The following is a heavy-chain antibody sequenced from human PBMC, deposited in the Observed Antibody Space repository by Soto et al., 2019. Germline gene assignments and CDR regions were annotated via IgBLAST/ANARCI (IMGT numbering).Heavy chain of an antibody. CDR3: ASVGGYYDSSGYYDY. J-gene: IGHJ4*02. V-gene: IGHV3-7*03. Sequence: GESLKISCAASGFTFSSYWMSWVRQAPGKGLEWVANIKQDGSEKYYVDSVKGRFTISRDNAKNSLYLQMNSLRAEDTAVYYCASVGGYYDSSGYYDYWGQGTLVTVSS. CDR1: GFTFSSYW. CDR2: IKQDGSEK. D-gene: IGHD3-22*01.